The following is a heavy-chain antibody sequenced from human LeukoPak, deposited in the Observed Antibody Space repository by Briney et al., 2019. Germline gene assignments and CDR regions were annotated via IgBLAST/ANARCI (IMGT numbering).Heavy chain of an antibody. J-gene: IGHJ4*02. CDR1: GFTFSSYA. Sequence: PGGSLRLSCAASGFTFSSYAMSWVRQAPGKGLEWDSAISGGGGSTHYADSVKGRFTISRDISKNTLYLQMNSLRAEDTAVYYCAKDRKICNGGICSRPGFDYWGQGALVTVSS. D-gene: IGHD2-15*01. CDR3: AKDRKICNGGICSRPGFDY. CDR2: ISGGGGST. V-gene: IGHV3-23*01.